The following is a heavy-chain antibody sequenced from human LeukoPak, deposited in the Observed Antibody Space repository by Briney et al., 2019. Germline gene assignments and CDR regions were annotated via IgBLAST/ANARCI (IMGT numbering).Heavy chain of an antibody. Sequence: PSETLSLTCTVSGGSISSYYWSWIRQPPGKGLEWIGEINHSGSTNYNPSLKSRVTISVDTSKNQFSLKLSSVTAADTAVYYCARHRYYYYYMDVWGKGTTVTVSS. CDR2: INHSGST. V-gene: IGHV4-34*01. CDR3: ARHRYYYYYMDV. CDR1: GGSISSYY. J-gene: IGHJ6*03.